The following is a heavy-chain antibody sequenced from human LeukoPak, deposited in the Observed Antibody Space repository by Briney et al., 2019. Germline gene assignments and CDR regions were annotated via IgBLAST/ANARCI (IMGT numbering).Heavy chain of an antibody. CDR2: ISGSGGST. J-gene: IGHJ3*02. D-gene: IGHD6-6*01. CDR1: GFTFSSYA. CDR3: AKDVYGIAARRDDAFDI. Sequence: GGSLRLSCAASGFTFSSYAMSWVRQAPGKGLEWVSAISGSGGSTYYADSVKGRFTISRDNSKNTLYLQMNSLRAEDTAVYYCAKDVYGIAARRDDAFDIWGQGTMVTVSS. V-gene: IGHV3-23*01.